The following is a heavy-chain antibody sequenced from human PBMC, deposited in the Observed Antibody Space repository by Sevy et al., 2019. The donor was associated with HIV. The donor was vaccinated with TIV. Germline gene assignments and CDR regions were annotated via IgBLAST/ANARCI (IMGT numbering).Heavy chain of an antibody. CDR3: ARDDIVARDYFDF. J-gene: IGHJ4*02. D-gene: IGHD2-15*01. CDR1: GFTFSSYS. V-gene: IGHV3-21*01. CDR2: ISFSSNYI. Sequence: GGSLRLSCTASGFTFSSYSMNWVCQAPGKGLEWVSSISFSSNYIYYADSVRGRFTISRDNAKNSLYLHMDSLRDEDTALYYCARDDIVARDYFDFWGQGTLVTVSS.